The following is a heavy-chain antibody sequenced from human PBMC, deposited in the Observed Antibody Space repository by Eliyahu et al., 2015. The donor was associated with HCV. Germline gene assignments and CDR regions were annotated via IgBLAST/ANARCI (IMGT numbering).Heavy chain of an antibody. V-gene: IGHV1-8*01. J-gene: IGHJ3*02. D-gene: IGHD6-19*01. CDR1: GYTFTSYD. Sequence: QVQLVQSGAEVKKPGASVRVSCKASGYTFTSYDINWVRQATGQGLEWMGWMNPNSCNTGYAQKFQGRVTMTRNTSISTAYMELSSLRSEDTAVYYCARAAVADGNAFDIWGQGTMVTVSS. CDR2: MNPNSCNT. CDR3: ARAAVADGNAFDI.